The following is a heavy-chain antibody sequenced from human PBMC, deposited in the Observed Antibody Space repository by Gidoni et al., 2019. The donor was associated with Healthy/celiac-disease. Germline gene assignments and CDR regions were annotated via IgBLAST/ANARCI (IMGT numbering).Heavy chain of an antibody. Sequence: QLQLQESGPGLVKPSETLSLTCTVSGGSISSSSYYWGWIRQPPGKGLEWIGSIYYSGSTYYNPSLKSRVTISVDTSKNQFSLNLSSVTAADTAVYYCARQEKSSGWGLPYYYYYYGMDVWGQGTTVTVSS. D-gene: IGHD6-19*01. CDR2: IYYSGST. CDR1: GGSISSSSYY. CDR3: ARQEKSSGWGLPYYYYYYGMDV. V-gene: IGHV4-39*01. J-gene: IGHJ6*02.